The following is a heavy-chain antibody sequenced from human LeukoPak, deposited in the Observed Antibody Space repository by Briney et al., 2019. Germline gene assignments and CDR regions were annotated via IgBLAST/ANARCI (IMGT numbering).Heavy chain of an antibody. V-gene: IGHV4-59*08. D-gene: IGHD3-10*01. CDR3: AGTYYYGSGSYSFDY. Sequence: PSETLSLTCTVSGGSISSYYWNWIRQPPGQGLEWIGYIYYSGSTNYNPSLKSRVTISVDTSKNQFSLKLSSVTAADTAVYYCAGTYYYGSGSYSFDYWGQGTLVTVSS. CDR2: IYYSGST. J-gene: IGHJ4*02. CDR1: GGSISSYY.